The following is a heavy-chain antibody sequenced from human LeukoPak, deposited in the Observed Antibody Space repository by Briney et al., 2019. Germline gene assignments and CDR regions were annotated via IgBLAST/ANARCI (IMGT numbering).Heavy chain of an antibody. D-gene: IGHD6-13*01. J-gene: IGHJ4*02. CDR3: ARMGIAAAGVDY. Sequence: GGSLRLSCAASGFTFSTFSMDWVRQAPGRGLQWLSYISSTSNTIYYADSLKGRFTISRDNAKNTLYLQIDSLSVEDTAVYYCARMGIAAAGVDYWGQGTMVTVSS. CDR1: GFTFSTFS. CDR2: ISSTSNTI. V-gene: IGHV3-48*01.